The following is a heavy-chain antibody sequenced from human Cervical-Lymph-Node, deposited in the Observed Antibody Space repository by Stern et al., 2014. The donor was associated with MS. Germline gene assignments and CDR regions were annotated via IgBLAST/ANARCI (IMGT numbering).Heavy chain of an antibody. V-gene: IGHV5-51*01. CDR2: IYPGDSDT. CDR3: ARDYGDYAFDY. CDR1: GYSFTANW. J-gene: IGHJ4*02. D-gene: IGHD4-17*01. Sequence: EVQLVESGAEVKKPGESLKISCKGSGYSFTANWIAWVRQMPGKSLEWMGIIYPGDSDTRSSPSFQGQVTISADKSISTAYLQWSSLKASDTAMYYCARDYGDYAFDYWGQGTLVTVSS.